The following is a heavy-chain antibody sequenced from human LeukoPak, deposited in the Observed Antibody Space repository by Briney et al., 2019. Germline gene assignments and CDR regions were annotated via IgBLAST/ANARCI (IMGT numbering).Heavy chain of an antibody. CDR3: ARDSGGVFGVVITFDY. J-gene: IGHJ4*02. D-gene: IGHD3-3*01. CDR2: ISGSGGST. CDR1: GFTFSSYA. V-gene: IGHV3-23*01. Sequence: GGSLRLSCAASGFTFSSYAMSWVRQAPGKGLEWVSAISGSGGSTYYADSVKGRFTISRDNAKNSLYLQMNSLRAEDTAVYYCARDSGGVFGVVITFDYWGQGTLVTVSS.